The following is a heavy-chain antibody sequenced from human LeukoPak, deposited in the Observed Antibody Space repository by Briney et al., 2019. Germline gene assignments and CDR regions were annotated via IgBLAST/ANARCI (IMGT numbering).Heavy chain of an antibody. J-gene: IGHJ4*02. CDR2: INWSGGST. Sequence: GGSLRLSCTASGFAFAEHGMSWVRQGPGKGLEWVSGINWSGGSTGYADPLRGRFTISRDNAKNSLYLQMDSLRAEDTALYYCARAPITSPFYFDYWGQGTLVTVSS. D-gene: IGHD2-2*01. V-gene: IGHV3-20*04. CDR3: ARAPITSPFYFDY. CDR1: GFAFAEHG.